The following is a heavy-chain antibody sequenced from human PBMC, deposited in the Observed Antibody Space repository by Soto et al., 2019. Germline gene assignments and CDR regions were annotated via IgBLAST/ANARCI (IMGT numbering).Heavy chain of an antibody. Sequence: SETLSLTCTVSSGSISSGERYWSWLRQPPGKGLEWIGYIFSSGSTHYNASLKSRLTISVDTSKNQFSMQLTSVTATDTAVYYCARGRFGEIHDYWGQGTLVTVSS. D-gene: IGHD3-10*01. CDR3: ARGRFGEIHDY. CDR2: IFSSGST. CDR1: SGSISSGERY. V-gene: IGHV4-30-4*01. J-gene: IGHJ4*02.